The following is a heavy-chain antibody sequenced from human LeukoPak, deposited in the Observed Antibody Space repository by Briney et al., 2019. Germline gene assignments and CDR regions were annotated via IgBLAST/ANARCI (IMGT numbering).Heavy chain of an antibody. CDR2: IYSGGST. D-gene: IGHD5-12*01. Sequence: GGSLRPSCAASGFTVSSNYMSWVRQAPGKGLEWVSVIYSGGSTYYADSVKGRLTISRDNSKNTLYLQMNSLRAEDTAVYYCARESERMDSGYVYWGQGTLVTVSS. CDR1: GFTVSSNY. CDR3: ARESERMDSGYVY. J-gene: IGHJ4*02. V-gene: IGHV3-66*01.